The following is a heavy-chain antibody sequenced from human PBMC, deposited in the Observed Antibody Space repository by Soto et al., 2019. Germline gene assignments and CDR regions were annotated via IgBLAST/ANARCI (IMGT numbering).Heavy chain of an antibody. J-gene: IGHJ5*02. V-gene: IGHV1-69*01. CDR3: ARSPEGTTVTNWFDP. D-gene: IGHD4-17*01. Sequence: QVQLVQSGAEVKKPGSSVKVSCKASADTFNSYSLSWLRQAPGQRLEWMGGITPVFGTADYAQSFEDRLTITADDSTSTVYMELSSLRSDDTAVYYCARSPEGTTVTNWFDPWGQGALVTVSS. CDR2: ITPVFGTA. CDR1: ADTFNSYS.